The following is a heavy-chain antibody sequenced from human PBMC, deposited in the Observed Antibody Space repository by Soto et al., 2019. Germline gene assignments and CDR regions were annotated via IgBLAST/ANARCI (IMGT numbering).Heavy chain of an antibody. CDR1: GLTLRNNA. J-gene: IGHJ4*02. D-gene: IGHD2-8*02. CDR3: VKDMWEQCTDTYCPTFDY. CDR2: MSWNSGSV. V-gene: IGHV3-9*01. Sequence: RGGSLLLSCADSGLTLRNNAMGSVGQRPGKGLEWVSGMSWNSGSVGYADSVKERFTISRDNAKNSLFLQINSLRPEDTAFYYCVKDMWEQCTDTYCPTFDYWGQGTLVTVSS.